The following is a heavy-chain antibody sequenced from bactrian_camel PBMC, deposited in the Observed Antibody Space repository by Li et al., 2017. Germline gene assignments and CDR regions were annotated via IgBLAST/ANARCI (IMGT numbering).Heavy chain of an antibody. J-gene: IGHJ4*01. D-gene: IGHD3*01. V-gene: IGHV3S63*01. CDR2: IGTGGDNT. CDR1: YSINPYT. CDR3: AAAPVFYDGSWCDTMWGQEKYNY. Sequence: QLVESGGGSVQAGGSLKLSCRVSYSINPYTMAWFRQAPGKEREGVARIGTGGDNTYYADSVKGRFSISQDDVKKMVYLQMDNLKPEDTAMYYCAAAPVFYDGSWCDTMWGQEKYNYWGQGTQVTVS.